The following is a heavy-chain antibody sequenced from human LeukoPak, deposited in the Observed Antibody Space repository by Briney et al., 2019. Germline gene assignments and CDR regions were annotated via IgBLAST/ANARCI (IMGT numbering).Heavy chain of an antibody. CDR2: IYTSGST. Sequence: SETLSLTCTVSGGSISSGSYYWSWIRQPAGKGLEWIGRIYTSGSTNYNPSLKSRVTISVDTSKNQFSLKLSSVTAADTAVYYCARDGREMATMFMAYWYFDLWGRGTLVTVSS. CDR3: ARDGREMATMFMAYWYFDL. V-gene: IGHV4-61*02. CDR1: GGSISSGSYY. J-gene: IGHJ2*01. D-gene: IGHD5-24*01.